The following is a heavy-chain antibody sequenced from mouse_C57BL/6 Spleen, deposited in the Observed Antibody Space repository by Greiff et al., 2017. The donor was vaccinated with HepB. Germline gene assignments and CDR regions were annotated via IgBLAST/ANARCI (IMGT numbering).Heavy chain of an antibody. D-gene: IGHD2-3*01. Sequence: VQLQQSGPVLVKPGASVKMSCKASGYTFTDYYMNWVKQSHGKSLEWIGVINPYNGGTSYNQKFKGKATLTVDKSSSTAYMELNSLTSEDSAVYYCARSVYDYYAMDYWGQGTSVTVSS. V-gene: IGHV1-19*01. CDR2: INPYNGGT. CDR3: ARSVYDYYAMDY. J-gene: IGHJ4*01. CDR1: GYTFTDYY.